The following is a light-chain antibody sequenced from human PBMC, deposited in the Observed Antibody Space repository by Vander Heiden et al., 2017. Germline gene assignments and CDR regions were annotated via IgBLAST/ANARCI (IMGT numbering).Light chain of an antibody. CDR1: EGISND. Sequence: ANHMTQSPSSLSASVGDRATITCRASEGISNDLGWYQQKPGKAPKLLIYAVSSIPSGVPARFSGSGSGTDFTLTISSLQPEDFAIYYCRQDNNYPWTFGQGTKVEIK. CDR3: RQDNNYPWT. J-gene: IGKJ1*01. CDR2: AVS. V-gene: IGKV1-6*01.